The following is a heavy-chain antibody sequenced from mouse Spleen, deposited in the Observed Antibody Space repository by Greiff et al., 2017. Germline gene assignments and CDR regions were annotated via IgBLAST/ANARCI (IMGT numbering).Heavy chain of an antibody. D-gene: IGHD2-4*01. CDR1: GFTFSSYA. CDR2: ISSGGGNT. CDR3: ARHNYDYDVLYYAMDY. Sequence: EVKLVESGGGLVKLGGSLKLSCAASGFTFSSYAMSWVRQTPEKRLEWVATISSGGGNTYYPDSVKGRFTISRDNAKNTLYLQMSSLKSEDTAMYYCARHNYDYDVLYYAMDYWGQGTSVTVSS. V-gene: IGHV5-9*04. J-gene: IGHJ4*01.